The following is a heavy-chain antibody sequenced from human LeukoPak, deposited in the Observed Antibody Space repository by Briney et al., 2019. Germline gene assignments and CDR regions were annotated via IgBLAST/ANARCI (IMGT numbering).Heavy chain of an antibody. CDR3: ARMMPGAPYNWFDP. Sequence: GASVKVSCKASGYTFTGYYMHWVRQAPGQGLEWMGWINPNSGGTNYAQKFQGRVTMTRDTSISTAYMELSRLRSDVTAVYYCARMMPGAPYNWFDPWGQGTLVTVSS. J-gene: IGHJ5*02. CDR2: INPNSGGT. CDR1: GYTFTGYY. V-gene: IGHV1-2*02. D-gene: IGHD2-2*01.